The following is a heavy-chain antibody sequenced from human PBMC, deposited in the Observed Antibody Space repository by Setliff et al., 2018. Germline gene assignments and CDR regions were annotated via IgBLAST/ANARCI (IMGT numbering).Heavy chain of an antibody. Sequence: SVKVSCKASGYTFINYEINWVRQAPGQGLEWMGGIIPIFGTANYAQKFQGRVTITTDESTSTAYMELSSLRSEDTAVYYCASAYYGSGIYGMDVWGQGTTVTVSS. D-gene: IGHD3-10*01. J-gene: IGHJ6*02. CDR2: IIPIFGTA. CDR1: GYTFINYE. CDR3: ASAYYGSGIYGMDV. V-gene: IGHV1-69*05.